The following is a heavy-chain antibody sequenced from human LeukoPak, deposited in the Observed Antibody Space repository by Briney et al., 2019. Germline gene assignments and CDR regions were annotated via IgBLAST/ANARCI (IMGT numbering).Heavy chain of an antibody. CDR2: IYYSGST. D-gene: IGHD3-10*01. Sequence: SETLSLTCTVSGGSISSYYWSWIRQPPGKGLEWIGYIYYSGSTNYNPSLKSRVTISVDTSKNQFSLKLSSVTAADTAAYYCARGGPWFGELRGYFDYWGQGTLVTVSS. J-gene: IGHJ4*02. V-gene: IGHV4-59*01. CDR1: GGSISSYY. CDR3: ARGGPWFGELRGYFDY.